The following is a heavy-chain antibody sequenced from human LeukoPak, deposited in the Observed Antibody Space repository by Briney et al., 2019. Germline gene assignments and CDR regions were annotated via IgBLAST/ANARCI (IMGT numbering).Heavy chain of an antibody. CDR2: IYHSGST. CDR1: GYSISSGYY. D-gene: IGHD6-19*01. Sequence: SGTLSLTCAVSGYSISSGYYWGWIRQPPGKGLEWIGSIYHSGSTYYNPSLKSRVTISVDTSKNQFSLKLSSVTAADTAVYYCARHIAVAALGFDPWGQGTLVTVSS. CDR3: ARHIAVAALGFDP. V-gene: IGHV4-38-2*01. J-gene: IGHJ5*02.